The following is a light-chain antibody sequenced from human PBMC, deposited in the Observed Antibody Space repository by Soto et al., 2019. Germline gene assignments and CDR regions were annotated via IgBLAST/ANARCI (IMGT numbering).Light chain of an antibody. CDR3: HQYGSSPRYT. CDR1: QSVSSSY. CDR2: GAS. V-gene: IGKV3-20*01. Sequence: EIGLTQSPGPLSLSQGERATLSCRASQSVSSSYLAWYQQKPGQAPSLLIYGASSRDTGIPDTCSGSGSATALSLTISSLAPEDFEVYYCHQYGSSPRYTFGQGTKLEIK. J-gene: IGKJ2*01.